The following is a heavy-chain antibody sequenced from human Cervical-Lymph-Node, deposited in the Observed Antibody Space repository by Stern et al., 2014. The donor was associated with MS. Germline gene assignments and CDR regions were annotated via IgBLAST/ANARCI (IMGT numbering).Heavy chain of an antibody. V-gene: IGHV7-4-1*02. CDR3: ARAYSSGYYYFDS. CDR2: INTQTGNP. CDR1: GYTFTSYA. J-gene: IGHJ4*02. Sequence: QVQLVQSGSELKKPGASVQVSCKASGYTFTSYAIHWVRQAPGQGLEGMGWINTQTGNPTYSQGFTGRFVFSLDTSVNTAYLQISSLKPEDTAIYYCARAYSSGYYYFDSWGQGTLVTVSS. D-gene: IGHD6-19*01.